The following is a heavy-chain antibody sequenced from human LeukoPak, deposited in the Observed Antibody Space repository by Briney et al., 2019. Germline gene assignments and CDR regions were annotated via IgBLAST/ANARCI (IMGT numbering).Heavy chain of an antibody. J-gene: IGHJ3*01. V-gene: IGHV3-23*01. CDR1: GFTFSSYA. CDR3: AKDRRDSSSWYNAFDL. CDR2: ISGSGGST. D-gene: IGHD6-13*01. Sequence: GGSLRLSCAASGFTFSSYAMSWVRQAPGKGLEWVSAISGSGGSTYYADSVKGRFTISRDNSKNTLYLQMNSLRAEDTAVYYCAKDRRDSSSWYNAFDLWGQGTFVTVSS.